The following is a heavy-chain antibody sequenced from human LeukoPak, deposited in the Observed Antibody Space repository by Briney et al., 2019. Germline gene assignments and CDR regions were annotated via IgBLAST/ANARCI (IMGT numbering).Heavy chain of an antibody. CDR3: ARQGVKSAFDI. CDR2: IYYSGST. V-gene: IGHV4-39*01. CDR1: GGSISSSSYY. J-gene: IGHJ3*02. D-gene: IGHD2-21*01. Sequence: KPSETLSLTCTVSGGSISSSSYYWGWIRQPPGKGLEWIGSIYYSGSTYYNPSLKSRVTISVDTSKNQFSLKLSSVTAADTAVYYCARQGVKSAFDIWGQGTMVTVSS.